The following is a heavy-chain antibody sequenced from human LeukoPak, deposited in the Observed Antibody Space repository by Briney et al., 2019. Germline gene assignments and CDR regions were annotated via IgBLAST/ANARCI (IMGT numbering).Heavy chain of an antibody. CDR1: GGTFSSYA. V-gene: IGHV1-18*01. CDR2: ISAYNGNT. D-gene: IGHD3-3*01. Sequence: ASVKVSCKASGGTFSSYAISWVRQAPGQGLEWMGWISAYNGNTNYAQKLQGRVTMTTDTSTSTAYMELRSLRSDDTAVYYCARAAWRVEFELDYWGQGTLVTVSS. J-gene: IGHJ4*02. CDR3: ARAAWRVEFELDY.